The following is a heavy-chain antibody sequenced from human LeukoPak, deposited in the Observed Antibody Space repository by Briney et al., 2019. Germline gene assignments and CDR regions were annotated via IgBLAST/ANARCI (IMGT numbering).Heavy chain of an antibody. V-gene: IGHV3-48*03. Sequence: PGGPLRLSCAASGFTFSSYEMNWVRQAPGKGLEWVSYISSSGSTIYYADSVKARFTISRDNAKNSLYLQMNSLRTEDTAVYYCAREGTSTTGTRRGFDPWGQGTLVTVSS. CDR3: AREGTSTTGTRRGFDP. J-gene: IGHJ5*02. CDR1: GFTFSSYE. D-gene: IGHD1-1*01. CDR2: ISSSGSTI.